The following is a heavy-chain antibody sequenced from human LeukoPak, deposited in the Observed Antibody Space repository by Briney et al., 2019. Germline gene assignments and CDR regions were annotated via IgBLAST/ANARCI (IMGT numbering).Heavy chain of an antibody. D-gene: IGHD6-13*01. V-gene: IGHV4-34*01. J-gene: IGHJ4*02. CDR2: INHSGST. CDR1: GGSFSGYY. Sequence: SETLSLTCAVYGGSFSGYYWSWIRQPPGKGLEWIGEINHSGSTNYNLSLKSRVTISVDTSKNQFSLKLSSVTAADTAVYYCARGQQLVLVGSYFDYWGQGTLVTVSS. CDR3: ARGQQLVLVGSYFDY.